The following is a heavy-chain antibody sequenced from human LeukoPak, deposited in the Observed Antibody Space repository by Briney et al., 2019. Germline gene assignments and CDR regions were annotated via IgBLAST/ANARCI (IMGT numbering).Heavy chain of an antibody. CDR2: MNPNSGNT. D-gene: IGHD6-6*01. J-gene: IGHJ5*02. CDR1: GYTFTSYD. Sequence: ASVTVSFTASGYTFTSYDINWVRQAPGQGLEWMGWMNPNSGNTGYAQKFQGRVTMTRNTSISTAYMELSSLRSEDTAVYYCARDRSSWFDPWGQGTLVTVSS. V-gene: IGHV1-8*01. CDR3: ARDRSSWFDP.